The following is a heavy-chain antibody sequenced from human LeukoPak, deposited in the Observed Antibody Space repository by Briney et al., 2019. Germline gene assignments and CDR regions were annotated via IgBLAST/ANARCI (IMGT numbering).Heavy chain of an antibody. CDR1: GGTFSSYA. Sequence: SVKVSCKASGGTFSSYAISWVRQAPGQGLEWMGRIIPILGIANYAQKFQGRVTITADKSTSTAYMELSSLRSEDTAVYYRAAYYYGSGSIGMDVWGQGTTVTVSS. CDR2: IIPILGIA. J-gene: IGHJ6*02. D-gene: IGHD3-10*01. V-gene: IGHV1-69*04. CDR3: AAYYYGSGSIGMDV.